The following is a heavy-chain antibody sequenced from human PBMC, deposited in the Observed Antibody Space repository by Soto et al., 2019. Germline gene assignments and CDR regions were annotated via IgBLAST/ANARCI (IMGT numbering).Heavy chain of an antibody. J-gene: IGHJ4*02. Sequence: GESLKISCAASGFTFSRYSMNWVRQAPGKGLEWVSYISSVSTTIYYADSVKGRFTLSRDSAKNSLYLQMNSLRAEDTAVYYCARDLRYSYGAGYFDYWGQGALVTVSS. V-gene: IGHV3-48*01. CDR2: ISSVSTTI. D-gene: IGHD5-18*01. CDR3: ARDLRYSYGAGYFDY. CDR1: GFTFSRYS.